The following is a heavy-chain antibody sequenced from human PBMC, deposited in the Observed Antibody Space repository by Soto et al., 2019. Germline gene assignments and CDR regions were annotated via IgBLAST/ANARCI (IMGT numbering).Heavy chain of an antibody. J-gene: IGHJ1*01. CDR3: ATVLD. CDR1: GFTFSRYW. Sequence: EVQLVESGGGLVQPGASLRLSCAASGFTFSRYWMHWVRQVPGKGLVWVSRIKSDGSLTDYADSVKGRFTISRDNAKNTLYLQMNSLRGEDTAVYYCATVLDWGQGALVTVSS. CDR2: IKSDGSLT. V-gene: IGHV3-74*01.